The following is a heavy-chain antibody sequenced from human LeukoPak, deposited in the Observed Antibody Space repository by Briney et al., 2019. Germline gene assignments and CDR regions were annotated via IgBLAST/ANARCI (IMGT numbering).Heavy chain of an antibody. CDR2: FDPEDGET. J-gene: IGHJ3*02. D-gene: IGHD2-2*01. CDR1: GYTLTELS. CDR3: ATTPVVPAAEGAFDI. Sequence: GASVKVSCKVSGYTLTELSMHWVRQAPGKGLEWMGGFDPEDGETIYAQKFQGRVTMTEDTSTDTAYMELSSLRSEDTAVYYCATTPVVPAAEGAFDIWGQGTMVTVSS. V-gene: IGHV1-24*01.